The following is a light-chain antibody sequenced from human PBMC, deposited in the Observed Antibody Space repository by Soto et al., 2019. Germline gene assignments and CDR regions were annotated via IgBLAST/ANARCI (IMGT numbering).Light chain of an antibody. V-gene: IGKV3-20*01. J-gene: IGKJ4*01. Sequence: EIVLTQSPGTLSLSPGERATLSCRASQNVGNNYLAWFQQKPGQAPRLLIDDGTRSATGIPDRFSGSGSGTDFTLTISRLEPEDFAVYYCQQCASSPLTFGGGTKIEIK. CDR1: QNVGNNY. CDR3: QQCASSPLT. CDR2: DGT.